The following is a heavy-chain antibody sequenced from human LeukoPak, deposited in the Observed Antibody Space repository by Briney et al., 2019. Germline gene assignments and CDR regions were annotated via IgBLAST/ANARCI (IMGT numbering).Heavy chain of an antibody. J-gene: IGHJ4*02. CDR1: GYSFTSYW. CDR2: IYPGDSDT. Sequence: GESLKISRKGSGYSFTSYWIGWVRQMPGKGLEWMGIIYPGDSDTRYSPSFQGQVTISADKSISTAYLQWSSLKASDTAMYYCARHEGGSEWLQLIDYWGQGTLVTVSS. D-gene: IGHD5-24*01. V-gene: IGHV5-51*01. CDR3: ARHEGGSEWLQLIDY.